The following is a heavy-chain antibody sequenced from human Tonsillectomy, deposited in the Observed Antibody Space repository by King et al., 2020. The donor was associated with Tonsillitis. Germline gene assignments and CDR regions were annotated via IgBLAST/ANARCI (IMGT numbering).Heavy chain of an antibody. D-gene: IGHD3-22*01. CDR2: IYYSEST. J-gene: IGHJ4*02. V-gene: IGHV4-39*01. CDR3: ARWVEYESSGYCFDY. Sequence: QLQESGPGLVKPSETLSLTCTVSGGSISSGSHYWGWIRQPPGRGLEWIGSIYYSESTYYNPSLKRRVTISVDTSKNQFSLKLSSVTAADTAVYYCARWVEYESSGYCFDYWGQGTLVTVSS. CDR1: GGSISSGSHY.